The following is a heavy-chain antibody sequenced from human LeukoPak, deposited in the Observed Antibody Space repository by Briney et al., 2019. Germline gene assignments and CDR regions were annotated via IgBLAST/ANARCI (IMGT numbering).Heavy chain of an antibody. D-gene: IGHD6-13*01. Sequence: GGSPRLSCASSGFTFSSYGMHWVRQAPGQGLEWVAVISYDGSNKYYADSVKGRFTISRDNSKNTLYLQMNSLRAEDTAVYYCAVGAAGLDYWGQGTQVTVSS. CDR1: GFTFSSYG. V-gene: IGHV3-30*12. CDR2: ISYDGSNK. CDR3: AVGAAGLDY. J-gene: IGHJ4*02.